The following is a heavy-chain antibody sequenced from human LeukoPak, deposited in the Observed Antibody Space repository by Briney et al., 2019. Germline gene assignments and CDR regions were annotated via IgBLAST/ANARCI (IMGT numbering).Heavy chain of an antibody. CDR2: IYHSGST. CDR3: ARDLSDTAMDTRWDDY. V-gene: IGHV4-38-2*02. D-gene: IGHD5-18*01. Sequence: SETLSLTCTVSGYSISSGYYWGWIRQPPGKGLEWIGSIYHSGSTYYNPSLKSQVTISVDTSKDQFSLKLSSVTAADTAVYYCARDLSDTAMDTRWDDYWGQGTLVTVSS. J-gene: IGHJ4*02. CDR1: GYSISSGYY.